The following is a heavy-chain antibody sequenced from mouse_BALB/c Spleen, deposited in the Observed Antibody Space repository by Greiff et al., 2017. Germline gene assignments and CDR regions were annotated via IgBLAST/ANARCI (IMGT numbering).Heavy chain of an antibody. V-gene: IGHV5-6*01. CDR1: GFTFSSYG. D-gene: IGHD1-1*02. Sequence: EVKVVESGGDLVKPGGSLKLSCAASGFTFSSYGMSWVRQTPDKRLEWVATISSGGSYTYYPDSVKGRFTISRDNAKNTLYLQMSSLKSEDTAMYYCARHEGVAYYFDYWGQGTTLTVSS. J-gene: IGHJ2*01. CDR3: ARHEGVAYYFDY. CDR2: ISSGGSYT.